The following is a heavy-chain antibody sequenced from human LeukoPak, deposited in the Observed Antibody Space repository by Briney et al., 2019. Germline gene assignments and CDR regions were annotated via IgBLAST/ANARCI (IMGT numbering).Heavy chain of an antibody. CDR2: INPNNGGT. CDR1: GYTFTGYY. Sequence: ASVKVSCKASGYTFTGYYIRWVRQAPGQGLEWMGRINPNNGGTNYAQKFQGRVTMTRDMSMSTAYMELSRLRSDDTAVYYCAGEDNSSGYRPFDIWGQGTMVTVSS. V-gene: IGHV1-2*06. J-gene: IGHJ3*02. D-gene: IGHD3-22*01. CDR3: AGEDNSSGYRPFDI.